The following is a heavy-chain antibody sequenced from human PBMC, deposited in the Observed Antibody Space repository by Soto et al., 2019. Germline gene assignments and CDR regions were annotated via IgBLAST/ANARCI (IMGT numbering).Heavy chain of an antibody. Sequence: QVQLVQSGAEVKKPGSSVKVSCKASGGTFSSYTISWVRQAPGQGLEWMGRIIPIVGITKYAQKFQGRLTITADKSTSTAYMELSSLRSEDTAVYYCARDDGLAYCGGDCYSWGQGTLVTVSS. V-gene: IGHV1-69*02. J-gene: IGHJ4*02. D-gene: IGHD2-21*02. CDR2: IIPIVGIT. CDR3: ARDDGLAYCGGDCYS. CDR1: GGTFSSYT.